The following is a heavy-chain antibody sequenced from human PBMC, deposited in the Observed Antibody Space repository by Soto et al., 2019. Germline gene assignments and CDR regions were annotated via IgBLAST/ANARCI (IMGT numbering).Heavy chain of an antibody. J-gene: IGHJ5*02. CDR3: ARWWMYAPRFDP. CDR2: IYHSGST. V-gene: IGHV4-30-2*01. D-gene: IGHD2-8*01. Sequence: SETLSLTCTVSGGSISSGGYSWSWIRQPPGKGLEWIGYIYHSGSTYYNPSLKSRVTISVDRSKNQFSLKLSSVTAADTAVYYCARWWMYAPRFDPWGQGILVTVSS. CDR1: GGSISSGGYS.